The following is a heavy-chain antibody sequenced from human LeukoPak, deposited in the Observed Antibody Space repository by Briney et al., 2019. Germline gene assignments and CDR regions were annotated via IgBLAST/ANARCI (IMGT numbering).Heavy chain of an antibody. J-gene: IGHJ4*01. CDR3: ARGSGELIDY. V-gene: IGHV6-1*01. CDR1: GDSVSSNSSA. Sequence: SQTLSVTCVISGDSVSSNSSAWNWLRPSPSRGLEWLGRTYYRSKWNNDYAVSVKSRMTINPDTSKNQFSLQVNSVTPDDTAVYFCARGSGELIDYWGHGTLVTVSP. D-gene: IGHD1-26*01. CDR2: TYYRSKWNN.